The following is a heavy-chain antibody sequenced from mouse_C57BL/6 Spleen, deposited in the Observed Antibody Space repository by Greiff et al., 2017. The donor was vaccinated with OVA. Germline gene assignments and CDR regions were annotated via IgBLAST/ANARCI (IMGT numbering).Heavy chain of an antibody. D-gene: IGHD1-3*01. CDR2: IYPSDSEN. CDR3: ARKTSWFAY. Sequence: VQLQQPGAELVRPGSSVKLSCKASGYTFTSYWLDWVKQRPGQGLEWIGNIYPSDSENHYNQKFKDKATLTVDKSSSTAYMQLSSLTSEDSAVYYCARKTSWFAYWGQGTLVTVSA. J-gene: IGHJ3*01. CDR1: GYTFTSYW. V-gene: IGHV1-61*01.